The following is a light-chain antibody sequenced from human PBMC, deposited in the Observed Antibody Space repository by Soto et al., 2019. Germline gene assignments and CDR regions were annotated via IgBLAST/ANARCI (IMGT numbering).Light chain of an antibody. CDR3: QQYNNWWT. CDR2: GAS. CDR1: QSISSN. J-gene: IGKJ1*01. Sequence: EIVMTQSPATLSLSLGERATLSCRASQSISSNLAWYQQKPGQAPRLLIYGASTRATGIPARFSGSGSGTEFTLTISSLQSEDFAVYYCQQYNNWWTFGQGTKVDIK. V-gene: IGKV3-15*01.